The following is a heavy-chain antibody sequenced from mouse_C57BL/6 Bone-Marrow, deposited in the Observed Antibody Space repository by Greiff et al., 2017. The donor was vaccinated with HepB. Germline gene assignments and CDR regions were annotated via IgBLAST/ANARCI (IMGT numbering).Heavy chain of an antibody. Sequence: QVTLKESGPGLLQPSQTLSLTCSFSGFSLSTFGLGLGWIRQPSGKGLEWLAHSWWDDDKYYNPALKSRLTITKDTSKNQVFLNIANVDTADTATYDCARMEPSTTVVEGGYYAMGYWGKGTSVTVSS. CDR3: ARMEPSTTVVEGGYYAMGY. V-gene: IGHV8-8*01. CDR1: GFSLSTFGLG. J-gene: IGHJ4*01. D-gene: IGHD1-1*01. CDR2: SWWDDDK.